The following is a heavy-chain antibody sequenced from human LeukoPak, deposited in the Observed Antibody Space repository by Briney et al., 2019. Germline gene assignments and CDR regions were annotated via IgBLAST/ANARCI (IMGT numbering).Heavy chain of an antibody. V-gene: IGHV1-18*01. J-gene: IGHJ6*02. D-gene: IGHD3-10*01. Sequence: ASVKVSCKASGFTFTIYGITWVRQAPGQGLEWMGWISAYNGNTNSSQKLQGRLTMATDTSASTAYMELRSLGTDDTAVYYCAREGYFGSGTDYYYGMDVWGQGTKVTVS. CDR2: ISAYNGNT. CDR1: GFTFTIYG. CDR3: AREGYFGSGTDYYYGMDV.